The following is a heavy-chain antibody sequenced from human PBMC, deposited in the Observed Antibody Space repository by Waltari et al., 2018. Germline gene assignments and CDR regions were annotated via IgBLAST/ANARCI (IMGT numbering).Heavy chain of an antibody. Sequence: EVQLVESGGGLVQPGGSLRLSCAASGFTFSSYSMNWVRQAPGKGLGWVSYSSSSSSNIYYADSVKGRFTISRDNAKNSLYLQMNSLRAEDTAVYYCTSGSYFSGYWGQGTLVTVSS. V-gene: IGHV3-48*01. J-gene: IGHJ4*02. CDR3: TSGSYFSGY. CDR2: SSSSSSNI. CDR1: GFTFSSYS. D-gene: IGHD1-26*01.